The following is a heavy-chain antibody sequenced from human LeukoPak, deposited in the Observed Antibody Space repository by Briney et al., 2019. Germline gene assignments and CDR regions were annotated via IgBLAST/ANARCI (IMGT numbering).Heavy chain of an antibody. CDR1: GFTFSSYG. CDR3: AKNRGYGANSALDY. CDR2: ISGSSGTA. V-gene: IGHV3-23*01. J-gene: IGHJ4*02. Sequence: GASLRLSCATSGFTFSSYGMSWVRQAPGKGLEWVSAISGSSGTAYYADSVKGRVTISRDNSKNTLYLQMNSLRAEDTAVYYCAKNRGYGANSALDYWGQGTLVIVSS. D-gene: IGHD4-23*01.